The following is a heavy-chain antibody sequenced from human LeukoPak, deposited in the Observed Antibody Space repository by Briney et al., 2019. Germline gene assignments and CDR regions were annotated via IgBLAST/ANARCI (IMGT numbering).Heavy chain of an antibody. CDR2: IDPSDSYT. V-gene: IGHV5-10-1*01. D-gene: IGHD3-22*01. CDR3: ARQRYDSSGYYYQPQDFDY. J-gene: IGHJ4*02. Sequence: GESLKISCKGSGYSFTSYWISWVRQMPGEGLEWMGRIDPSDSYTNYSPSFQGHVTISADKSISTAYLQWSSLKASDTAMYYCARQRYDSSGYYYQPQDFDYWGQGTLVTVSS. CDR1: GYSFTSYW.